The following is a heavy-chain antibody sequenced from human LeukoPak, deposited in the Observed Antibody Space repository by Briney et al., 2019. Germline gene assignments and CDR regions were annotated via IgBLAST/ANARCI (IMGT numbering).Heavy chain of an antibody. CDR1: GGSTSSYY. V-gene: IGHV4-59*01. Sequence: KPSETLSLTXTVSGGSTSSYYWSWIRQPPGKGLEWIGYIYYSGSTNYNPSLKSRVTISVDTSKNQFSLKLSSVTAADTAVYYCAREPGVSYYDSSGYADYWGQGTLVTVSS. D-gene: IGHD3-22*01. CDR3: AREPGVSYYDSSGYADY. J-gene: IGHJ4*02. CDR2: IYYSGST.